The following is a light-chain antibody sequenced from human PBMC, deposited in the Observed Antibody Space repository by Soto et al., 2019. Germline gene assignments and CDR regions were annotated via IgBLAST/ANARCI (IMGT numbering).Light chain of an antibody. CDR1: HNIHSDY. CDR3: QKYGSSHT. Sequence: EIVLTQSPGTLSLSPGARATLSCRATHNIHSDYLAWYQQKLGQAPRLLIYGASSRATGIPDRFSGSGSGTDFTLTISRLEPEDCAVYYCQKYGSSHTFGQGTKLEIK. CDR2: GAS. V-gene: IGKV3-20*01. J-gene: IGKJ2*01.